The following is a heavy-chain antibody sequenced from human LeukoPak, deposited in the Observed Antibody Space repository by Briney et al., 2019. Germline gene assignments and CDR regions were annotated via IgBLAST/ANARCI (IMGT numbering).Heavy chain of an antibody. CDR3: ARLDMVRGVFDY. V-gene: IGHV4-39*01. Sequence: KASETLSLTCTVSGGSISSSSYYWGWIRQPPGKGLEWIGSIYYSGSTYYNPSLKSRVTISVDTSKNQSSLKLSSVTAADTAVYYCARLDMVRGVFDYWGQGTLVTVSS. D-gene: IGHD3-10*01. CDR1: GGSISSSSYY. CDR2: IYYSGST. J-gene: IGHJ4*02.